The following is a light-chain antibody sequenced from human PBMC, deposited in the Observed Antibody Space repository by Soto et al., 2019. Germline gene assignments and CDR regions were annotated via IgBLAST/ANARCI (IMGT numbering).Light chain of an antibody. J-gene: IGLJ2*01. Sequence: QAVVTQEPSLTVSPGGTVTLTCSSTTGAVTTAYYPNWFQHQSGQAPRALIYSTTNRHSWTPTRFSGSLLGAKVALTVSGVQPEDEAEYFCLVCDRGVVVVGGGTKLIVL. CDR1: TGAVTTAYY. V-gene: IGLV7-43*01. CDR3: LVCDRGVVV. CDR2: STT.